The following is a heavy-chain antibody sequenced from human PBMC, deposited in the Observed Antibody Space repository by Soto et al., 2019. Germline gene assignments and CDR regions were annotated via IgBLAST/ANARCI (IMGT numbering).Heavy chain of an antibody. CDR2: INPSGGST. CDR1: GYSFSNFY. Sequence: GASVKVSCKPSGYSFSNFYVHWIRQAPGRGLEWMGMINPSGGSTSYAHKFQGRFAVTRDTSTATVYMDLSSLRSADTAIYYCARSSAGVFGIVIEGSNWLAPWGQGSLVTVSS. J-gene: IGHJ5*02. D-gene: IGHD3-16*02. V-gene: IGHV1-46*01. CDR3: ARSSAGVFGIVIEGSNWLAP.